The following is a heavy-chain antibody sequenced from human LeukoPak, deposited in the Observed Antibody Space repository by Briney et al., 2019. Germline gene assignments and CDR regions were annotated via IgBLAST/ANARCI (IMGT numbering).Heavy chain of an antibody. Sequence: GGSLRLSCAASGFTFSSYAMSWVRQAPGKGLEWVSAISGSGGSTYYADSVKGRFTISRDNSKNTLYLQMNSLRAEDTAVYYCAKDLGRGYSYGRVQHWGQGTLVTVSS. V-gene: IGHV3-23*01. J-gene: IGHJ1*01. CDR2: ISGSGGST. D-gene: IGHD5-18*01. CDR1: GFTFSSYA. CDR3: AKDLGRGYSYGRVQH.